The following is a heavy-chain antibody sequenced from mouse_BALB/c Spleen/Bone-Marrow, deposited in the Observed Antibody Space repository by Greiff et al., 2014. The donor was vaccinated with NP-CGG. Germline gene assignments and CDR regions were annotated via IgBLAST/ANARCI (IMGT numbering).Heavy chain of an antibody. CDR3: ARYYYAMDY. Sequence: QSGAELARPGASVKLSCKASGYTFTSYWMQWVKQRPGQGLEWIGAIYPGDGDTRYTQKFKGKATLTADKSSSTAYMQLSSLASEDSAVYYCARYYYAMDYWGQGTSVTVSS. V-gene: IGHV1-87*01. CDR2: IYPGDGDT. CDR1: GYTFTSYW. J-gene: IGHJ4*01.